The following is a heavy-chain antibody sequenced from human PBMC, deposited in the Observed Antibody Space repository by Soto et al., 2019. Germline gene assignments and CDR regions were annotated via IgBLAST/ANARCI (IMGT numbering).Heavy chain of an antibody. V-gene: IGHV4-59*01. CDR3: ARGGSYYYSYGMDV. J-gene: IGHJ6*02. CDR2: IYYSGNT. CDR1: GGSISSYY. Sequence: SETLSLTCTVSGGSISSYYWSWIRQPPGKGLEWIGYIYYSGNTDYNPSLKSRVTISIDTSKNQFSLKLSSVTAADTAIYYCARGGSYYYSYGMDVWGQGTTVTVSS.